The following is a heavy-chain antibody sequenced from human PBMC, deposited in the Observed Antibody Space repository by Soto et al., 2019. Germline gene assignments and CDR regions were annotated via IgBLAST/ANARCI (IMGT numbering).Heavy chain of an antibody. J-gene: IGHJ2*01. Sequence: QVQLQESGPGLVKPPQTLSLTCTVSGGSISSGGNYWSWIRQHPGKGLEWIGYIYYSGSTYYNPSLKSRVTISVDTSKNQFSVKLSSVTAADTAVYYCARDPSVANYWYFDLWGRGTLVTVSS. CDR2: IYYSGST. V-gene: IGHV4-31*03. CDR3: ARDPSVANYWYFDL. CDR1: GGSISSGGNY. D-gene: IGHD2-15*01.